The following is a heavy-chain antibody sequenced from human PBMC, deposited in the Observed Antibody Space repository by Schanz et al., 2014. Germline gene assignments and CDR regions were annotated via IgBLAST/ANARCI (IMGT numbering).Heavy chain of an antibody. CDR3: TADLWFGAVWGVW. D-gene: IGHD3-10*01. J-gene: IGHJ4*02. CDR1: GFTLNNAW. V-gene: IGHV3-15*01. Sequence: EVQLVESGGGLVKPGGSLRLSCATSGFTLNNAWMNWVRQAPGKGLQWVARIKSKTDGGTRDYAAPVKGRFTISTDDSKNTGYLQMNSLQPEDTAVYYCTADLWFGAVWGVWWGQGTLVTVSS. CDR2: IKSKTDGGTR.